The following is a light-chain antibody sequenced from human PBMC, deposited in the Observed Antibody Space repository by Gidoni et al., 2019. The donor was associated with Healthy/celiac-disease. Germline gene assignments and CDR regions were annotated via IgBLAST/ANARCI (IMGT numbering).Light chain of an antibody. V-gene: IGKV1-6*02. Sequence: AIQITQSPSSLSASVGDRVTITCRTSQGVRNDLGWYQQKPGKAPKLLIYAASTLQSGVPSRFRGSGSDTDFTLTISSLQPEDFATYYCLQDYNYPRMFGQGTKVEIK. CDR1: QGVRND. J-gene: IGKJ1*01. CDR2: AAS. CDR3: LQDYNYPRM.